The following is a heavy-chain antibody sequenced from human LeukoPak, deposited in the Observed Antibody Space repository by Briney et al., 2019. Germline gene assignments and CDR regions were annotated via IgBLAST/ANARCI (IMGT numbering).Heavy chain of an antibody. CDR2: ITDSGSQT. J-gene: IGHJ3*02. V-gene: IGHV3-23*01. CDR3: AKGYWSSSSCYSYAFDI. Sequence: GGSLRLSCTVSGFRFSDYAMKWVRQAPGKGLEWVSGITDSGSQTFYADSVKGRFTISRDNSKNTLYLEMNNLRDEDTAIYYCAKGYWSSSSCYSYAFDIWGQGTVVTVSS. CDR1: GFRFSDYA. D-gene: IGHD2-2*01.